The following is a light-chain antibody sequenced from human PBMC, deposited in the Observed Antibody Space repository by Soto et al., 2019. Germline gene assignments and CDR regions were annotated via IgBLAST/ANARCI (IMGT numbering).Light chain of an antibody. CDR3: QQRSNWPPLFT. Sequence: EIVLTQSPATLSLSPGERATLSCRASQSVSSYLAWYQQKPGQATRRLIYDASNRATGIPARFSGSGSETDFTLTISSLEPEDFAVYYCQQRSNWPPLFTFGPGTKVDIK. V-gene: IGKV3-11*01. J-gene: IGKJ3*01. CDR1: QSVSSY. CDR2: DAS.